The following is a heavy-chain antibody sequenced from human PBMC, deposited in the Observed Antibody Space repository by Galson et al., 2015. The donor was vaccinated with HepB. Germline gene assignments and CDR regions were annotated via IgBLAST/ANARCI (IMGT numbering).Heavy chain of an antibody. CDR2: MYVGGST. V-gene: IGHV3-53*04. CDR1: GFTVSSNY. Sequence: SLRLSRAASGFTVSSNYMTWVRQAPGKGLEWVSIMYVGGSTSYVDSAKGRFTISSHNSKNTLYLQMNSLRPEDTAVYYCAKGGIASTSGYATWYFDLWGRGTLVTASS. J-gene: IGHJ2*01. D-gene: IGHD3-22*01. CDR3: AKGGIASTSGYATWYFDL.